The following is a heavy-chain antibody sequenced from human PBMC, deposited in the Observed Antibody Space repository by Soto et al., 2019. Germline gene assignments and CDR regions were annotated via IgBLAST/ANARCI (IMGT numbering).Heavy chain of an antibody. V-gene: IGHV1-24*01. Sequence: TSVKVTCKVSGYTHTEISRHWVRQAPGKGLEWMGGFDPEDGETIYAQKFQGRVTMTEDTSTDTAYMELSSLRSEDTAAYYCATGVFGLIRDYYYYMDVWGKGTTVTVSS. CDR3: ATGVFGLIRDYYYYMDV. CDR1: GYTHTEIS. CDR2: FDPEDGET. D-gene: IGHD3-3*01. J-gene: IGHJ6*03.